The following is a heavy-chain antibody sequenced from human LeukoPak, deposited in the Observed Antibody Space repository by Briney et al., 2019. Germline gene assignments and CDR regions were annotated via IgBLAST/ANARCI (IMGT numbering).Heavy chain of an antibody. CDR1: GYTFTSYD. D-gene: IGHD4-17*01. CDR2: INPNSGGT. J-gene: IGHJ4*02. V-gene: IGHV1-2*02. Sequence: ASVKVSCKASGYTFTSYDINWVRQAPGQGLEWMGWINPNSGGTNYAQKFQGRVTMTRDTSISTAYMELSRLRSDDTAVYYCARSARGDTVTNHWGQGTLVTVSS. CDR3: ARSARGDTVTNH.